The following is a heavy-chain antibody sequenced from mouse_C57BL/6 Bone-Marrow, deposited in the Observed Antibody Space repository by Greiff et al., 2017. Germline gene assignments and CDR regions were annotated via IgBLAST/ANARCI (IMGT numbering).Heavy chain of an antibody. D-gene: IGHD1-1*01. CDR3: ARYYYGSRVPLY. CDR2: IYPRSGNT. CDR1: GYTFTSYG. V-gene: IGHV1-81*01. Sequence: VKLMESGAELARPGASVKLSCKASGYTFTSYGISWVKQRTGQGLEWIGEIYPRSGNTYYNEKFKGKATLTADKSSSTAYMELRSLTSEDSAVYFCARYYYGSRVPLYWGQGTTLTVS. J-gene: IGHJ2*01.